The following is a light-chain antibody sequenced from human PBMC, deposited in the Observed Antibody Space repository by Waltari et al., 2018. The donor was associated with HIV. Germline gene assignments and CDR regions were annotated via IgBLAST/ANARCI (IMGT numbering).Light chain of an antibody. V-gene: IGLV1-47*01. CDR2: RNN. CDR3: ASWDDSLSGWV. CDR1: SSNIGYNY. J-gene: IGLJ3*02. Sequence: QSVLTQPPSASGTPGQRVTISCSGSSSNIGYNYVSWYQQLPGTAPKLLIYRNNQRPSGVPDRFSGSKSGTSASLAISGLRSEDEADYYCASWDDSLSGWVFGGGTKLTVL.